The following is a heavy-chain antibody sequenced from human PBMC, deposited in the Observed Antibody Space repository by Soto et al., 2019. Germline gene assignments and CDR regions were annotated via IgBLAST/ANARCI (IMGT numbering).Heavy chain of an antibody. J-gene: IGHJ4*02. CDR3: ARESEDLTSNFDY. CDR1: GFTFTRYS. CDR2: ISSTTNYI. V-gene: IGHV3-21*06. Sequence: PWGSLRISCAASGFTFTRYSMNWARQAPGKGLEWVSSISSTTNYIYYGDSMKGRFTISRDNAKNSLYLEMNSLRAEDTAVYYCARESEDLTSNFDYCGQGTLVTVSS.